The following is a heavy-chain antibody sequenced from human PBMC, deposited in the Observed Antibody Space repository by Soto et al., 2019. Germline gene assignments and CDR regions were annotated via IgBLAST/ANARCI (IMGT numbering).Heavy chain of an antibody. D-gene: IGHD5-12*01. Sequence: ASVKVYCKASGYTFTSYYRHWVRQAPGQGLEWVGIINPSGGSTSYAQKFQGRVTMTRDTSTSTVYMELSSLRSEDTAVYYCARGRDVEMATIPNNWFDPWGQGTLVTVSS. V-gene: IGHV1-46*01. CDR1: GYTFTSYY. J-gene: IGHJ5*02. CDR3: ARGRDVEMATIPNNWFDP. CDR2: INPSGGST.